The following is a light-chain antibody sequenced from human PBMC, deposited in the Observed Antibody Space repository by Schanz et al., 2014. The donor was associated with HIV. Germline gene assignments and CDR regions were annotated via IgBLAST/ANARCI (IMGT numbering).Light chain of an antibody. CDR2: GAS. Sequence: EIVLTQSPGTLSLSPGERATLSCRASQSVTSSYLAWYQQKPGQAPRLLIYGASSRATGIPDRFSGSGSGTDFTLTISGLQSEDFAIYYCQQFDNWPLTFGGGTKVEIK. CDR1: QSVTSSY. V-gene: IGKV3-20*01. CDR3: QQFDNWPLT. J-gene: IGKJ4*01.